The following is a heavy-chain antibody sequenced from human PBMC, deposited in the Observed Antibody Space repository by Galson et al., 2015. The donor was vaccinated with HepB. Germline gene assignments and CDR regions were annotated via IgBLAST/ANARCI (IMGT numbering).Heavy chain of an antibody. CDR1: GGSFSGYY. D-gene: IGHD3-22*01. Sequence: SETLSLTCAVYGGSFSGYYWSWIRQPPGKGLEWIGEINHSGSTNYNPSLKSRVTISVDTSRNQFSLKLSSVTAADTAVYYCARGGRGTGGYYIVPWFGPWGQGTLVTVSS. CDR3: ARGGRGTGGYYIVPWFGP. V-gene: IGHV4-34*01. J-gene: IGHJ5*02. CDR2: INHSGST.